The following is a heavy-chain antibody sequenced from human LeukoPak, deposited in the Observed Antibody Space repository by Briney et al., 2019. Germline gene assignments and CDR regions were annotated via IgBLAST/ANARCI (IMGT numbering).Heavy chain of an antibody. J-gene: IGHJ6*03. CDR3: AKGIAAGAMGYTDV. D-gene: IGHD6-25*01. Sequence: PGRSLRLSCAASGFTFSRNGMHWVRQAPGKGLEWVGVIWYDGSNKYYADSVRGRFTISRDNSKSTMFLQMSSLRVEDTAVYYCAKGIAAGAMGYTDVWGKGTTVTVSS. V-gene: IGHV3-33*06. CDR1: GFTFSRNG. CDR2: IWYDGSNK.